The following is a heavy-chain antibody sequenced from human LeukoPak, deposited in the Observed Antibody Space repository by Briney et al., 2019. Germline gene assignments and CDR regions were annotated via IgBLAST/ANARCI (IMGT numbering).Heavy chain of an antibody. J-gene: IGHJ3*02. CDR3: ARAIPNNDAETPYDACDI. D-gene: IGHD1-1*01. CDR2: IIPIFGTA. V-gene: IGHV1-69*13. CDR1: GGTFSSYA. Sequence: ASVKVSCKASGGTFSSYAISWVRQAPGQGLEWMGGIIPIFGTANYAQKFQGRVTITADESTSTAYMELSSLRSEDTAVYYCARAIPNNDAETPYDACDIWGQGTMVTVSS.